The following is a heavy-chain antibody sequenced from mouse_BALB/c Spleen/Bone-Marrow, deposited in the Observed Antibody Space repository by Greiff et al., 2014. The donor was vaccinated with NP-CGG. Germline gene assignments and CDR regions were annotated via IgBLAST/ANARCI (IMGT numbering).Heavy chain of an antibody. CDR2: ILPGNTNA. CDR3: ARGWYSMDD. CDR1: GYTFSSYW. Sequence: QVQLQQSGAEQMQPGASVKISCKATGYTFSSYWIEWVKQRPGHGLEWIGEILPGNTNANYNEKFKGRATFTADTSSNTAYMQLSSLTSEDSAVYYCARGWYSMDDWGQGTSVTVSS. V-gene: IGHV1-9*01. J-gene: IGHJ4*01.